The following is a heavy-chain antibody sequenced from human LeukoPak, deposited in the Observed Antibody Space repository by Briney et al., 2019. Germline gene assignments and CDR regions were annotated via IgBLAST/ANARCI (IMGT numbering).Heavy chain of an antibody. Sequence: VASVEVSCKASGGTFSSYAISWVRQAPGQGLEWMGRINPKRGGTNYAQKFQGRVTSTRDTSISTAHMELSRLTSDDTAVYYCALLWFGELWTKDYWGQGTLVTVSS. D-gene: IGHD3-10*01. J-gene: IGHJ4*02. CDR3: ALLWFGELWTKDY. V-gene: IGHV1-2*06. CDR2: INPKRGGT. CDR1: GGTFSSYA.